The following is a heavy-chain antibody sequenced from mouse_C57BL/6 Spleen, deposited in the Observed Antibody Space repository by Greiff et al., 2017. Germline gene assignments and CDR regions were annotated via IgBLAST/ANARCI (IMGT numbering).Heavy chain of an antibody. CDR3: AREGATTVVATRYAMDY. D-gene: IGHD1-1*01. J-gene: IGHJ4*01. V-gene: IGHV1-80*01. Sequence: QVQLQQSGAELVKPGASVKISCKASGYAFSSYWLNWVKQRPGKGLEWIGQIYPGDGDTNYNGKFKGKATLTADKSSSTAYMQLSSLTSEDSAVYFCAREGATTVVATRYAMDYWGQGTSVTVSS. CDR1: GYAFSSYW. CDR2: IYPGDGDT.